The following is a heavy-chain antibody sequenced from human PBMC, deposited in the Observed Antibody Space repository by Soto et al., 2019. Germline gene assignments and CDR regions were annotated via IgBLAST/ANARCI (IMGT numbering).Heavy chain of an antibody. CDR3: ATYCSGGSCYSGYHYYGMDV. D-gene: IGHD2-15*01. Sequence: QVQLVESGGGVVQPGRSLRLSCAASGFTFSSYGMHWVRQAPGKGLEWVAVIWYDGSNKYYADSVKGRFTISRDNSKNTLYLQTNSLRAEDTAVYYCATYCSGGSCYSGYHYYGMDVWGQGTTVTVSS. CDR2: IWYDGSNK. V-gene: IGHV3-33*01. CDR1: GFTFSSYG. J-gene: IGHJ6*02.